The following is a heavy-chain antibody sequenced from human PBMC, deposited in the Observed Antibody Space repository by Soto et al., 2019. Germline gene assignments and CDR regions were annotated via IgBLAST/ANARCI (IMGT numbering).Heavy chain of an antibody. CDR3: ARGPYRNWFAP. CDR1: GYTFTGYY. J-gene: IGHJ5*02. D-gene: IGHD1-26*01. CDR2: INPNSGGT. Sequence: GASVKVSCKASGYTFTGYYMHWVRQAPGQGLEWMGWINPNSGGTNYAQKFQGWVTMTRDTSITTVYMVLSRLRTDDTAVYYCARGPYRNWFAPWGQGTLVTVSS. V-gene: IGHV1-2*04.